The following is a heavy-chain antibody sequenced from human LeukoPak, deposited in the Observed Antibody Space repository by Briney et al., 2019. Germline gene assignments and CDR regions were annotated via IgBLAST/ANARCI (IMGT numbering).Heavy chain of an antibody. CDR2: FYYCGST. CDR3: ARDSGIAVAGTYNWFDP. CDR1: GGSLSSSSYY. V-gene: IGHV4-39*07. Sequence: SETLSLTCTFSGGSLSSSSYYWGWIRQPPGRGLEWLGSFYYCGSTYYNPSLKSRVTLSVDTSKNQFSLKLSSVTAADTAVYYCARDSGIAVAGTYNWFDPWGQGTLVTVSS. J-gene: IGHJ5*02. D-gene: IGHD6-19*01.